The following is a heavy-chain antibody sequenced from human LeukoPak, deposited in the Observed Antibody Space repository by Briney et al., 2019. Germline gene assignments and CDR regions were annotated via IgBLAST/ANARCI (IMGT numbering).Heavy chain of an antibody. CDR1: GYTFTSYG. V-gene: IGHV1-18*01. D-gene: IGHD2-2*01. CDR3: ARWGFSRYCSSTSCYGGPSGDY. CDR2: ISAYNGNT. J-gene: IGHJ4*02. Sequence: ASVKVSCKASGYTFTSYGISWVRQAPGQGLEWMGWISAYNGNTNYAQKFQGRVTMTRDTSISTAYMELSRLRSDDTAVYYCARWGFSRYCSSTSCYGGPSGDYWGQGTLVTVSS.